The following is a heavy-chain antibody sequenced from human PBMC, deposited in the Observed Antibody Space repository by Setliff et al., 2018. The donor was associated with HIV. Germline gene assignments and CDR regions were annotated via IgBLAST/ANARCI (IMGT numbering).Heavy chain of an antibody. CDR3: AGETYFFDVTTFYSYALGV. CDR1: GGTLRSYG. CDR2: VIPVRDMA. J-gene: IGHJ6*02. Sequence: SVKVSCKASGGTLRSYGMTWVRQAPGQGLEWMGTVIPVRDMANYAEKFQGRVTITADRSTSTSYMELRGLRSEDTAVYFCAGETYFFDVTTFYSYALGVWGQGTTVTVSS. V-gene: IGHV1-69*04. D-gene: IGHD4-17*01.